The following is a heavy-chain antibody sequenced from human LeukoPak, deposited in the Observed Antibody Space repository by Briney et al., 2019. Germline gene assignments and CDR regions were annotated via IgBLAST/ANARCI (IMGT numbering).Heavy chain of an antibody. J-gene: IGHJ5*02. CDR1: GGSFSGYY. V-gene: IGHV4-34*01. D-gene: IGHD6-19*01. CDR2: INHSGST. CDR3: ARHPRPRQWLVRSRGTFDP. Sequence: PSETLSLTCAVYGGSFSGYYWSWIRQPPGKGLEWIGEINHSGSTNYNPSLKSRVTISVDTSKNQFSLKLSSVTAADTAVYYCARHPRPRQWLVRSRGTFDPWGQGTLVTVSS.